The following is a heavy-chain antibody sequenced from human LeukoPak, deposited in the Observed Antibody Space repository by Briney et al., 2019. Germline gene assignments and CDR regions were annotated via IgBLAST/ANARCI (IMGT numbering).Heavy chain of an antibody. V-gene: IGHV4-59*01. Sequence: PSETLSLTCAVYGGSFSGYYWSWIRQPPGKGLEWIGYIYYSRSTNYNPSLKSRVTISVDTSKNQFSLKLSSVTAADTAVYYCARSKRRGIPSDYWGQGTLVTVSS. J-gene: IGHJ4*02. D-gene: IGHD3-16*01. CDR2: IYYSRST. CDR3: ARSKRRGIPSDY. CDR1: GGSFSGYY.